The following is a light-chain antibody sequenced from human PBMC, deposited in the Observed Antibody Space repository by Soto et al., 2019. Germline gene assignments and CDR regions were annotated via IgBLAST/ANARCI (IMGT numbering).Light chain of an antibody. J-gene: IGKJ1*01. Sequence: DIQMTQAPSTLSASVGDRVTITCRPSQSVSTWLAWYQQKPGEAPNLLIYEASRWQSGVPSRFSGSASGREFTLTITNLQPDDVATYYCQQYNDHQWTLGQGTKVDIK. CDR3: QQYNDHQWT. CDR2: EAS. CDR1: QSVSTW. V-gene: IGKV1-5*01.